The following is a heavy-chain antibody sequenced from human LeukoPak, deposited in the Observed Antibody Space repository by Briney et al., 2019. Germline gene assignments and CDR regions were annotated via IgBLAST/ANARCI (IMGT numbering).Heavy chain of an antibody. J-gene: IGHJ4*02. CDR2: ISYDGSNK. D-gene: IGHD3-16*02. V-gene: IGHV3-30*03. CDR1: GFTFSSYG. CDR3: ARYNYVWGSYRPFDY. Sequence: GGSLRLSCAASGFTFSSYGMHWVRQAPGKGLEWVAVISYDGSNKYYADSVKGRFTISRDNSKNTLYLQMNSLRAEDTAVYYCARYNYVWGSYRPFDYWGQGTLVTVSS.